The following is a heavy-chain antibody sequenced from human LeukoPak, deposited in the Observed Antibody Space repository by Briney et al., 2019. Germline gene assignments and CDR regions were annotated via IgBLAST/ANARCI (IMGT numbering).Heavy chain of an antibody. CDR3: LRGSSDWKGMDI. CDR2: VSPDGSGA. Sequence: PSETLSLTCTVSGGSISPYYWSWIRQPPGKGLEWISRVSPDGSGAIYADSLKGRLTISRDNAKNTVYLQMNSVRADDTAVYYCLRGSSDWKGMDIWGQGTQVTVSS. D-gene: IGHD6-19*01. CDR1: GGSISPYY. J-gene: IGHJ4*02. V-gene: IGHV3-74*01.